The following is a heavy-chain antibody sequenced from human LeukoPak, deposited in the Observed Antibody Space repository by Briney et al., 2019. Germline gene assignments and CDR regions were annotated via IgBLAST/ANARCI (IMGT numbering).Heavy chain of an antibody. Sequence: PGGSLRLSCAASGFTFKTYAMSWVRQAPGKGPEWVSAISPSGDNTYYADSVKGRFTISRDNSKSTLYLQMNSLRVEDTAIYYCAKDLRHRSTCNCYGWFDPWGQGTLVTVSS. D-gene: IGHD2/OR15-2a*01. V-gene: IGHV3-23*01. CDR2: ISPSGDNT. J-gene: IGHJ5*02. CDR3: AKDLRHRSTCNCYGWFDP. CDR1: GFTFKTYA.